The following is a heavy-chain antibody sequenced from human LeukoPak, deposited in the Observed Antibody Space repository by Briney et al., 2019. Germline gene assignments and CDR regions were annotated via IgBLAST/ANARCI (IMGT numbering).Heavy chain of an antibody. CDR1: GFTVSNNF. Sequence: PGESLRLSCAASGFTVSNNFMGWVRQAPGKGLVWVSRLNNDGSSTSYADSVKGRFTISRDNAKNTLSLQMNSLRAEDTAVYYCARDVANAFDIWGQGTMVTVSS. V-gene: IGHV3-74*01. J-gene: IGHJ3*02. CDR2: LNNDGSST. CDR3: ARDVANAFDI. D-gene: IGHD2-21*01.